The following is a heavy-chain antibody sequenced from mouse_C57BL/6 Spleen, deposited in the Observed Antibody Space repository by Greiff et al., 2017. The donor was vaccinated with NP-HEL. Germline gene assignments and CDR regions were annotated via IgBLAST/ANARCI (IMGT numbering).Heavy chain of an antibody. D-gene: IGHD4-1*01. J-gene: IGHJ2*01. Sequence: VKLQESGPELVKPGASVKISCKASGYAFSSSWMNWVKQRPGKGLEWIGRIYPGDGDTNYNGKFKGKATLTADKSSSTAYMQLSSLTSEDSAVYFCARNWVFDYWGQGTTLTVSS. CDR1: GYAFSSSW. CDR3: ARNWVFDY. CDR2: IYPGDGDT. V-gene: IGHV1-82*01.